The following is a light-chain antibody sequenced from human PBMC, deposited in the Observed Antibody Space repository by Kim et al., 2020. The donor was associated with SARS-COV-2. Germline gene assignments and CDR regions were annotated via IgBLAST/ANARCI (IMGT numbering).Light chain of an antibody. CDR3: CSYAGSYTEV. J-gene: IGLJ2*01. CDR2: DVT. Sequence: GQSVTISCTGTSSDVGGYNYVTWHQQHPGKAPKLMIYDVTKRPSGVPDRFSGSKSGNTASLTISGLQGEDEADYYCCSYAGSYTEVFGGGTQLTVL. CDR1: SSDVGGYNY. V-gene: IGLV2-11*01.